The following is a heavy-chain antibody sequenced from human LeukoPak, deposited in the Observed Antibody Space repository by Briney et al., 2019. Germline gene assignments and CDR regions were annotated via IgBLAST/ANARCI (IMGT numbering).Heavy chain of an antibody. V-gene: IGHV3-7*01. CDR2: IKQDGSEK. J-gene: IGHJ6*02. Sequence: GGSLTLFCAASGFTFSSYWMSWVRQAPGKGLEGVANIKQDGSEKYYVDSVKGRFTISRDDAKNSLYLQMNSLRAEDTAVYYCAREAQKRNGMDVWGQGTTVTVSS. CDR3: AREAQKRNGMDV. CDR1: GFTFSSYW.